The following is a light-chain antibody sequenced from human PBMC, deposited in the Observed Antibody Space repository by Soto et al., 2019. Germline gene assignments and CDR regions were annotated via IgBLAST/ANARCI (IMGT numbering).Light chain of an antibody. J-gene: IGKJ2*01. CDR2: GAS. CDR3: QQRSDWPPYT. V-gene: IGKV3-11*01. CDR1: QNVDTY. Sequence: EVVLTQSPATLSLSPGERATLSCRASQNVDTYLAWFQQRPGQAPRLLIYGASSRASGIPARFSGSGSGTDFTLTFSSLEPEDFAVYYCQQRSDWPPYTFGQGTKLEIK.